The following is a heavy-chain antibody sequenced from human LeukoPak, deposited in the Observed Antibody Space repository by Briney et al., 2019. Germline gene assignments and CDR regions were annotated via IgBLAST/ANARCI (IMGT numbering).Heavy chain of an antibody. CDR1: GDSISSYY. J-gene: IGHJ3*02. D-gene: IGHD5-24*01. CDR2: IYYSGGT. Sequence: SETLSLTCTVSGDSISSYYWSWIRQPPGKGLEWIGYIYYSGGTGYNPSLKSRVTISVDTSKNQFSLKLRSVTAADTAVYYCARHVTISGPYDASDIWGQGTTVTVSP. CDR3: ARHVTISGPYDASDI. V-gene: IGHV4-59*08.